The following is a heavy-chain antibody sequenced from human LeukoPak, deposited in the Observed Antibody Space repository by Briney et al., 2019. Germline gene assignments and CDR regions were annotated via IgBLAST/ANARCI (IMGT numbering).Heavy chain of an antibody. J-gene: IGHJ4*02. CDR2: ISGNVLNI. D-gene: IGHD4-17*01. CDR3: ARITWPVTKPLPLY. Sequence: GGSLRLSCAASGFTFSDYYMSWIRQAPGKGLEWISYISGNVLNIYYADSLKGRFTISRDNAKNSLYLQMNSLRAEDTAVYYCARITWPVTKPLPLYWGQGTLVTVSS. V-gene: IGHV3-11*04. CDR1: GFTFSDYY.